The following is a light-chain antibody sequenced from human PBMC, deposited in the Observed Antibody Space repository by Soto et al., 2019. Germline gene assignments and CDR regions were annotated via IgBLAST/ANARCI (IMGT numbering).Light chain of an antibody. J-gene: IGKJ4*01. CDR1: QSVSRS. CDR2: DAS. V-gene: IGKV3-11*01. Sequence: EIVLTQSPATLSLSPGDRATLSCRASQSVSRSLTWYQQKPGQAPRLLIYDASTRATGIPPRFSGSGSGTDFTLTISSLEPEDFAVYYCQQRSNSFGGGTKVYIK. CDR3: QQRSNS.